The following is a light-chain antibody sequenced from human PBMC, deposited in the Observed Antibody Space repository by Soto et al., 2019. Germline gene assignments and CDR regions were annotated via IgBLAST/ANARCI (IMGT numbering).Light chain of an antibody. V-gene: IGKV1-39*01. CDR3: QQSYSTPWT. CDR2: AAS. J-gene: IGKJ1*01. CDR1: QSISSY. Sequence: SSLSASVGDRVTITCRASQSISSYLNWYQQKPGKAPKLLIYAASSLQSGVPSRFSGSGSGTDFTLTISSLQPEDFATYYCQQSYSTPWTLGQGTKVDIK.